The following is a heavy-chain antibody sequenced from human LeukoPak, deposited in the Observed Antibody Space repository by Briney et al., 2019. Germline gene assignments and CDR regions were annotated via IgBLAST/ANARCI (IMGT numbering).Heavy chain of an antibody. D-gene: IGHD3-10*01. Sequence: SVKVSCKASGGTFSSYAISWVRQAPGQGLEWMGGIIPIFGTANYAQKFQGRVTITADESTSTAYMELSSLRSEDTAVYYCARGSYYGSGMYSLYYYYMDVWGKGTTVTISS. CDR2: IIPIFGTA. V-gene: IGHV1-69*13. J-gene: IGHJ6*03. CDR3: ARGSYYGSGMYSLYYYYMDV. CDR1: GGTFSSYA.